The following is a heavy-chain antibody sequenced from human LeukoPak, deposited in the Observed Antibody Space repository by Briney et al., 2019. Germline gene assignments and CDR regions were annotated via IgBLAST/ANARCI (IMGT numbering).Heavy chain of an antibody. CDR2: ISGSGGST. CDR3: AKVLPYYYGRYYFDY. D-gene: IGHD3-10*01. Sequence: SGGPLRLSCAASGFTFSSYGMSWVRQAPGKGLEWVSLISGSGGSTYYADSVKGRFTISRDNSKNTLYLQMNSLRAEDTAVYYCAKVLPYYYGRYYFDYWGQGTLVTVSS. CDR1: GFTFSSYG. V-gene: IGHV3-23*01. J-gene: IGHJ4*02.